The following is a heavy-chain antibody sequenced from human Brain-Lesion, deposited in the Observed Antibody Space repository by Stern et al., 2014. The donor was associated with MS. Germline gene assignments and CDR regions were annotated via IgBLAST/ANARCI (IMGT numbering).Heavy chain of an antibody. CDR2: IFNSGST. CDR1: GGSISSGGYY. D-gene: IGHD2-2*01. CDR3: ARGRVVPGFQYYATDV. Sequence: QVQLVQSGPGLVKPSQTLSLSCTVSGGSISSGGYYWSWIRQPAGKGLEWIGRIFNSGSTSYNPPLKGRVTISKATSKNQFSLRLTSMTAADTAVYYCARGRVVPGFQYYATDVWGQGTTVIVSS. V-gene: IGHV4-61*02. J-gene: IGHJ6*02.